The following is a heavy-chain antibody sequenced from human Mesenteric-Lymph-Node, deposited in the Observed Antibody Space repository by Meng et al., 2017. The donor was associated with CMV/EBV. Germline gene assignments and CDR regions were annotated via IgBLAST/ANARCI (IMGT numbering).Heavy chain of an antibody. CDR2: ISSRSSYI. CDR3: ARVPRGQTGAYDY. Sequence: GESLKISCAASGFTFSSYSMNWVRQAPGKGLEWVSSISSRSSYIYYADSVKGRFTISRDNAKNSLYLQMNSLRAEDTAVYYCARVPRGQTGAYDYWGQGTLVTVSS. J-gene: IGHJ4*02. CDR1: GFTFSSYS. V-gene: IGHV3-21*01. D-gene: IGHD3-10*01.